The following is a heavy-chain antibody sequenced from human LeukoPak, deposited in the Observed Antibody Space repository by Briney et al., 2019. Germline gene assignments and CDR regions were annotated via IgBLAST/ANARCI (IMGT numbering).Heavy chain of an antibody. J-gene: IGHJ3*02. CDR1: GGTFSSYA. D-gene: IGHD3-16*01. CDR3: AREIMGAAFDI. Sequence: ASVKVSCKASGGTFSSYAISWVRQAPGQGLEWMGGIIPIFGTANYAQKFQGRVTITADKSTSTAYMELSSLRSEDTAVYYCAREIMGAAFDIWGQGTMVTVSS. CDR2: IIPIFGTA. V-gene: IGHV1-69*06.